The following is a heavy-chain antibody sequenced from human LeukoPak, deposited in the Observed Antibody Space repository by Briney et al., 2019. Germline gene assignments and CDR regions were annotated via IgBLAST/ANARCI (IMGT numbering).Heavy chain of an antibody. CDR2: IYYSGST. J-gene: IGHJ6*02. V-gene: IGHV4-59*08. Sequence: SETLSLTCTVSGGSISSYYWSWIRQPPGKGLEWIGYIYYSGSTYYNPSLKSRVTISVDTSKNQFSLKLSSVTAADTAVYYCAVGLYDSSGYYYYYYGMDVWGQGTTVTVSS. CDR3: AVGLYDSSGYYYYYYGMDV. CDR1: GGSISSYY. D-gene: IGHD3-22*01.